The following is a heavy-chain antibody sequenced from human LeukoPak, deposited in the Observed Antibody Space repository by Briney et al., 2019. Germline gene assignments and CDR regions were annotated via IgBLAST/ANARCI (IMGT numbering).Heavy chain of an antibody. Sequence: SETLSLTCTVSGGSISSSSHYWGWIRQPPGKGLQWIGSIYNSGSTYYNPSLKSRVTISVDTSKNQFSLKLSSVTAADTAVYYCARFGSGSYSVDYWGQGTLVTVSS. V-gene: IGHV4-39*07. J-gene: IGHJ4*02. CDR1: GGSISSSSHY. CDR3: ARFGSGSYSVDY. D-gene: IGHD3-10*01. CDR2: IYNSGST.